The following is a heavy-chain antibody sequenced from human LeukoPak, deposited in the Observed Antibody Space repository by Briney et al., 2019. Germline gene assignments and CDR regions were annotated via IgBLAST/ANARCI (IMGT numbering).Heavy chain of an antibody. CDR1: GFTFSSYG. CDR2: ISGSGGFT. CDR3: ATYRQVLLPFES. Sequence: PGGSLRLSCAASGFTFSSYGMSWVRQAPGKGLEWVSGISGSGGFTYYADSVKGRFTISRDNSKNTLYLQMNSLRAEDTAIYYCATYRQVLLPFESWGQGTLVTVSS. J-gene: IGHJ4*02. V-gene: IGHV3-23*01. D-gene: IGHD2-8*02.